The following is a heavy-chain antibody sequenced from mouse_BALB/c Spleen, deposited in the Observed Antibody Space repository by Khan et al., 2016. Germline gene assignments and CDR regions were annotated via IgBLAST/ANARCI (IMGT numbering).Heavy chain of an antibody. V-gene: IGHV7-3*02. CDR1: GFTFTDYY. Sequence: EVELVESGGGLVQPGGSLRLSCATSGFTFTDYYMSWVRQPPGKALEWLGFIRNNANGYTTEYSASVQGRFTISRGNSQSILSLQMNTLSAEASATYYRARELEGYDDAMDYWGQGTSVTVSS. J-gene: IGHJ4*01. D-gene: IGHD2-14*01. CDR2: IRNNANGYTT. CDR3: ARELEGYDDAMDY.